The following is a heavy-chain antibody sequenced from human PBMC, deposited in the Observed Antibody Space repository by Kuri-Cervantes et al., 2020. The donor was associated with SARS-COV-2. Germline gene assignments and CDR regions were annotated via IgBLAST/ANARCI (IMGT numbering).Heavy chain of an antibody. CDR1: GYAFTSYG. CDR3: ARPSGLWFGELPLEYYFDY. CDR2: ISAYNGNT. D-gene: IGHD3-10*01. Sequence: ASVKVSCKASGYAFTSYGISWVRQAPGQGLEWMGWISAYNGNTNYAQKLQGRVTMTTDTSTSTAYMELRSLRSDDTAVYYCARPSGLWFGELPLEYYFDYWGQGTLVTVSS. J-gene: IGHJ4*02. V-gene: IGHV1-18*01.